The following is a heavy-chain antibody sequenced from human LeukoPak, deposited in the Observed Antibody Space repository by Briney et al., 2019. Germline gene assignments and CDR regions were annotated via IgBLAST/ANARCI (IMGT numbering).Heavy chain of an antibody. D-gene: IGHD6-13*01. J-gene: IGHJ4*02. Sequence: GGSLRLSCAASGFTFSTYCMHWVRQAPGKGLVWVSRINGDGGSRNYADSVKGRFTISRDNAKNTLYLQMSSVRVEDTGVYYCASASSHRTAAGGDYWGEGALVTVST. CDR2: INGDGGSR. V-gene: IGHV3-74*01. CDR1: GFTFSTYC. CDR3: ASASSHRTAAGGDY.